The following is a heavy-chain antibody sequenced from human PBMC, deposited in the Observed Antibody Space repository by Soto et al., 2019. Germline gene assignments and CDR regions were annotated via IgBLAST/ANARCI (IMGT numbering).Heavy chain of an antibody. Sequence: QVQLVESGGGVVQPGRSLRLSCAASGFTFSSYAMHWVRQAPGKGLEWVAVISYDGSNKYYADSVKGRFTISRDNSKNTLYLQMNSLRAEDTAVYYCARDPIAVAGISYFDYWGQGTLVTASS. CDR3: ARDPIAVAGISYFDY. CDR1: GFTFSSYA. J-gene: IGHJ4*02. D-gene: IGHD6-19*01. V-gene: IGHV3-30-3*01. CDR2: ISYDGSNK.